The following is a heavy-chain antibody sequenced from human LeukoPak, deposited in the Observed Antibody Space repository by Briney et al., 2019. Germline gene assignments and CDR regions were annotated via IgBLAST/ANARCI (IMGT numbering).Heavy chain of an antibody. V-gene: IGHV3-7*01. CDR1: GFTISDFW. J-gene: IGHJ4*02. CDR2: IKQDGSAK. CDR3: ARDPFDY. Sequence: GGSLRLSCAVSGFTISDFWMSWVRQAPGKRLEWVANIKQDGSAKYYVDSVKGRFTISRDSAKNSLYLQMNSLRDEDTAVYYCARDPFDYWGQGTLVTVSS.